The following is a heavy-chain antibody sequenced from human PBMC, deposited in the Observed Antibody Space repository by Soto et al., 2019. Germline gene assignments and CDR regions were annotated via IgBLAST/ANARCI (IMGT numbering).Heavy chain of an antibody. CDR1: GFTFSSYG. V-gene: IGHV3-33*01. CDR3: ARAFNEIAARRPFFDY. J-gene: IGHJ4*02. D-gene: IGHD6-6*01. CDR2: IWYDGSNK. Sequence: QVQLVESGGGVVQPGRSLRLSCAASGFTFSSYGMHWVRQAPGKGLEWVAVIWYDGSNKYYADSVKGRFTISRDNSKNTLYLQMNSLRAEDTAVYYCARAFNEIAARRPFFDYWGQGTLVTVSS.